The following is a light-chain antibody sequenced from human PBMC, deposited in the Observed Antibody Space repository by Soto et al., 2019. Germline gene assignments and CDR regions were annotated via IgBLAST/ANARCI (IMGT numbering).Light chain of an antibody. CDR1: SSDVGSYNI. J-gene: IGLJ1*01. V-gene: IGLV2-23*02. Sequence: QSVLTHPSSVSGSPGQSITISCTGTSSDVGSYNIVSWYQQHPGKAPKLMIYKVNKRPSGVSNRFSGSKSGNTASLTSSGLQAEVEADYYCCSFAGGSTYVFGTGTQVTGL. CDR3: CSFAGGSTYV. CDR2: KVN.